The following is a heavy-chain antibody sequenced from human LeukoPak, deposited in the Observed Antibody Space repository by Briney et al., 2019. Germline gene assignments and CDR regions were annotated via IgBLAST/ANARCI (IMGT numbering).Heavy chain of an antibody. V-gene: IGHV3-30*18. J-gene: IGHJ1*01. CDR1: GFTFSDYS. CDR3: AKSRPPTVTTEEGEYLQH. D-gene: IGHD4-17*01. Sequence: PGGSLRLSCAASGFTFSDYSMNWVRQAPGQGLEWVAVISFDGSNQYYADSVKGRFTIYRDNLKNTVYLQMNSLRAEETAVYYCAKSRPPTVTTEEGEYLQHWGQGTLVTVSS. CDR2: ISFDGSNQ.